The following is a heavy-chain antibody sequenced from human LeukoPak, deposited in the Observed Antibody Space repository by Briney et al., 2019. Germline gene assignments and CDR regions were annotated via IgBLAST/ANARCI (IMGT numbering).Heavy chain of an antibody. CDR1: GFSFYDYG. D-gene: IGHD7-27*01. CDR2: INWNGDST. CDR3: ARVYGWGPTRNLDY. Sequence: GGSLRLSCEVSGFSFYDYGMSWVRQPPGKGLEWVSGINWNGDSTDYADSVKGRFTISRDNANNSLFLQMNSLRADDTALYYCARVYGWGPTRNLDYWGQGILVTVSS. V-gene: IGHV3-20*04. J-gene: IGHJ4*02.